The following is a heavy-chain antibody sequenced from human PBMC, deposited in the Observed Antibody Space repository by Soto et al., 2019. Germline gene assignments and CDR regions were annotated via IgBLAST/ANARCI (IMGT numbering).Heavy chain of an antibody. J-gene: IGHJ4*02. Sequence: QVQLVQSGAEVKKPGSSVKVSCKASGGTFSSYAISWVRQAPGQGLEWMGGNIPIFGTANYAQKFQGRVTITEDDTKSTDYMELSSLRSEDTAVYYCVRIETGRDGYNFAFDYWGQGTLVTVSS. CDR1: GGTFSSYA. CDR3: VRIETGRDGYNFAFDY. D-gene: IGHD5-12*01. CDR2: NIPIFGTA. V-gene: IGHV1-69*01.